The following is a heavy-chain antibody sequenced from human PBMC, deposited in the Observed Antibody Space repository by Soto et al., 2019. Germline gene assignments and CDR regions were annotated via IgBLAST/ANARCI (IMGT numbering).Heavy chain of an antibody. CDR2: ISYDGSNK. CDR3: ARDSFSSYDSSGSDAFDI. V-gene: IGHV3-30*14. CDR1: GFTFSSYA. J-gene: IGHJ3*02. Sequence: GGSLRLSCAASGFTFSSYAMHWVRQAPGKGLEWVAVISYDGSNKYYADSVKGRFTISRDNSKNTLYLQMNSLRAEDTAVYYCARDSFSSYDSSGSDAFDIWGQGTMVTVSS. D-gene: IGHD3-22*01.